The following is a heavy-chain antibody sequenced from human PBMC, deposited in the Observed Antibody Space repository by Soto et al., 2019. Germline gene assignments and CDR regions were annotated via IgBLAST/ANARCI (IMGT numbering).Heavy chain of an antibody. Sequence: EVQLLESGGGLVQPGGSLRLSCAASGFTFSSYAMSWVRQAPGKGLEWVSVISSSGGSTYYADSVKGRFTISRDNSKTTLYLQMNSLGGEDTAVYYCANGGYNVYDFTYYFDYWGQGTLVTVSS. CDR1: GFTFSSYA. J-gene: IGHJ4*02. CDR3: ANGGYNVYDFTYYFDY. D-gene: IGHD5-12*01. V-gene: IGHV3-23*01. CDR2: ISSSGGST.